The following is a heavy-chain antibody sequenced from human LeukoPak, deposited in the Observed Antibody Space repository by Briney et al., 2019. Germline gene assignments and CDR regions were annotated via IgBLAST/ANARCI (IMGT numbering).Heavy chain of an antibody. CDR2: ISTSGSTI. Sequence: GGSLRLSCAASGFTFSSYGMKWVRQAPGRVLEWVSYISTSGSTIYYADSVKGRFTISRDNAKRSLYLQMNSLRAEDTAMYYCARYVQQQPEPYWGLGTLVTVSS. CDR3: ARYVQQQPEPY. J-gene: IGHJ4*02. V-gene: IGHV3-48*01. CDR1: GFTFSSYG. D-gene: IGHD6-13*01.